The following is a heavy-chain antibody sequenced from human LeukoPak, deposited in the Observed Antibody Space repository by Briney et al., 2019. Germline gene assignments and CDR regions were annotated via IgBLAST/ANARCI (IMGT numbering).Heavy chain of an antibody. CDR2: IYTSGST. CDR1: GGSISSGSYY. D-gene: IGHD1-26*01. CDR3: ARVGLDPQWVHDAFDI. Sequence: PSETLSLTCTVSGGSISSGSYYWSWIRQPAGKGLEWIGRIYTSGSTNYNPSLKSRVTISVDTSKNQFSLKLSSVTAADTAVYYCARVGLDPQWVHDAFDIWGQGTMVTVSS. V-gene: IGHV4-61*02. J-gene: IGHJ3*02.